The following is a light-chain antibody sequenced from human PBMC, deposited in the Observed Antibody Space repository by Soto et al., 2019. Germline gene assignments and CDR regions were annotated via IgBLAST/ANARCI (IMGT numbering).Light chain of an antibody. CDR1: QSVSSSY. V-gene: IGKV3-20*01. J-gene: IGKJ1*01. CDR2: GAS. CDR3: QQRPET. Sequence: EIVLTQSPGTLSLSPGERATLSCRASQSVSSSYLAWYQQKPGQAPRLLIYGASSRATGIPDRFSGSGSGTDFTLTISRLEPEDLAVYYCQQRPETFGQGTKVEIK.